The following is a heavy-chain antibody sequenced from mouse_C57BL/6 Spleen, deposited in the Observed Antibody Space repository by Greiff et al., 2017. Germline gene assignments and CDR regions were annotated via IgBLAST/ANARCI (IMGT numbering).Heavy chain of an antibody. Sequence: EVQRVESGGDLVKPGGSLKLSCAASGFTFSSYGMSWVRQTPDKRLEWVATISSGGSYTYYPDSVKGRFTISRDNAKNTLYLQMSSLKSEDTAVYYCARQVVYYYGSFAMDYWGQGTSVTVSS. CDR2: ISSGGSYT. V-gene: IGHV5-6*01. D-gene: IGHD1-1*01. J-gene: IGHJ4*01. CDR1: GFTFSSYG. CDR3: ARQVVYYYGSFAMDY.